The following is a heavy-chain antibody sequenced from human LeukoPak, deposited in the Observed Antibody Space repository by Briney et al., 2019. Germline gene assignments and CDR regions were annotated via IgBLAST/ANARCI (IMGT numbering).Heavy chain of an antibody. J-gene: IGHJ4*02. Sequence: PGGSLRLSCAASGFAFSNQAMGWVRQASGKGLEWVSVISDSGDITYYADSVKGRFTISRDNSKNTLFLQMNSLRAEDTAVYYCAKDARRTSGWYFFDYWSRGTLVTVSS. D-gene: IGHD6-19*01. CDR2: ISDSGDIT. CDR1: GFAFSNQA. V-gene: IGHV3-23*01. CDR3: AKDARRTSGWYFFDY.